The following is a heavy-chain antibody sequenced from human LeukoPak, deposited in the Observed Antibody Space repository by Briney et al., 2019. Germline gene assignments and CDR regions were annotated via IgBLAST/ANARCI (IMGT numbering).Heavy chain of an antibody. CDR1: GGSISTSNYY. D-gene: IGHD2-15*01. CDR2: IFYSGST. CDR3: AIHPLRYCGGGSCYRLDYYYYMDG. V-gene: IGHV4-39*01. Sequence: PSETLSLTCTVSGGSISTSNYYWGWIRQPPGRGLEWIVNIFYSGSTYYSPSLKSRFTISLDTSRNQFSLKLNSVTAADTAVYYCAIHPLRYCGGGSCYRLDYYYYMDGWGKGTTVTISS. J-gene: IGHJ6*03.